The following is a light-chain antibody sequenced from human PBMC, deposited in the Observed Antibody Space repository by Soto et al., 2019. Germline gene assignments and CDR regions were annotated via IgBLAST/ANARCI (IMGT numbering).Light chain of an antibody. Sequence: QSVLTQPPSVSGAPGQSVTISCTGTWSNIGAGHDVHWYQQLPGTAPKLVIYGNNNRPTGVPDRFSGSKSGTSASLAITGLQAEDETDYYCQSFDSSLSIYISGSGTKVTVL. V-gene: IGLV1-40*01. J-gene: IGLJ1*01. CDR2: GNN. CDR3: QSFDSSLSIYI. CDR1: WSNIGAGHD.